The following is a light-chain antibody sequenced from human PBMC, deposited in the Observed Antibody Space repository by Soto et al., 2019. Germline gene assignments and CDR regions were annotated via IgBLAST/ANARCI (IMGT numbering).Light chain of an antibody. V-gene: IGKV3-11*01. Sequence: TQSASALSASVGDRVTIPCRASQSISSWLAWYQQKPGQAPRLLIYDASNRATGIPARFSGSGSGTDFTLTISSLEAEDFALYYCQQRSNWQITFGQGTRLEI. CDR2: DAS. J-gene: IGKJ5*01. CDR1: QSISSW. CDR3: QQRSNWQIT.